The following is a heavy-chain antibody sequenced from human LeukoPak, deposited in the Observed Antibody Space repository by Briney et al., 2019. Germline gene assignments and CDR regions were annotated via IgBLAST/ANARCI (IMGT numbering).Heavy chain of an antibody. CDR1: GFTSSNYG. CDR2: ISGSGATT. Sequence: GGSLRLSCAAAGFTSSNYGMSWVRQAPGKGLEWVSVISGSGATTYYADSVKGRFTISRDNSKNILFLQMNSLRAEDTAVYYCAKGDTGVIRRYYFDFWGQGTLVTVSS. J-gene: IGHJ4*02. D-gene: IGHD5-18*01. CDR3: AKGDTGVIRRYYFDF. V-gene: IGHV3-23*01.